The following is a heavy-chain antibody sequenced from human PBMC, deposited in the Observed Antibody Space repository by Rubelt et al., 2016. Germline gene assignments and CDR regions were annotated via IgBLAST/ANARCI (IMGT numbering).Heavy chain of an antibody. V-gene: IGHV3-23*01. CDR1: GFTFTTAG. J-gene: IGHJ4*02. Sequence: EVQLLESGGGLVKPGGSLKLSCAASGFTFTTAGMTWIRQAPGKGLEWVSTIRGSGGTTYYADSVKGRFTISRDNAKNSLYLHRNSLQAEDTAVYYCASLKWSTWGQGTLVTVSS. CDR2: IRGSGGTT. CDR3: ASLKWST. D-gene: IGHD2-8*01.